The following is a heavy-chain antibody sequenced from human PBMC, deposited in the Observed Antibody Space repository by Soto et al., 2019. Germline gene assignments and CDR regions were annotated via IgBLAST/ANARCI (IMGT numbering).Heavy chain of an antibody. CDR3: ARGNFTVNYQTIVGATPYFDY. CDR1: GGSFSGYY. Sequence: SETLSLTCAVYGGSFSGYYWGWIRQPPGKGLEWIGEINHSGSTNYNPSLKSRVTISVDTSKNQFSLKLSSVTAADTAVYYCARGNFTVNYQTIVGATPYFDYWGQGTLVTVSS. CDR2: INHSGST. V-gene: IGHV4-34*01. J-gene: IGHJ4*02. D-gene: IGHD1-26*01.